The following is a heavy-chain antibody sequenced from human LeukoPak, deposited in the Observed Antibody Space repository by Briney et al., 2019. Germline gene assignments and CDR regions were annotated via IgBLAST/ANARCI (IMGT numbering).Heavy chain of an antibody. D-gene: IGHD5-18*01. Sequence: GSLRLSCAASGVTFSSYSMNWVRQAPGKGLEWVSSISSSSNYIYYADSVKGRFTISRDNAKNSLYLQMNSLRAEDTAVYHCARSLSSYGTLYFDYWGQGTLVTVSS. J-gene: IGHJ4*02. CDR1: GVTFSSYS. CDR3: ARSLSSYGTLYFDY. V-gene: IGHV3-21*01. CDR2: ISSSSNYI.